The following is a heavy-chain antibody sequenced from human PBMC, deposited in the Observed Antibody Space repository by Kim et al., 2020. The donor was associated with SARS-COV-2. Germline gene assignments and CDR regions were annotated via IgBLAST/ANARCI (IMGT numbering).Heavy chain of an antibody. J-gene: IGHJ4*02. Sequence: YNPYLRTRVTMSVHTSKNEFSLKVSSVSAADTAVYYCARADLATTPSFDYWGQGILVTVSS. D-gene: IGHD2-15*01. CDR3: ARADLATTPSFDY. V-gene: IGHV4-31*02.